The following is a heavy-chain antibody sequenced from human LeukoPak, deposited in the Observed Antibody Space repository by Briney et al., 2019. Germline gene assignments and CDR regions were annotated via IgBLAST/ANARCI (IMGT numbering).Heavy chain of an antibody. CDR2: FYYSGST. D-gene: IGHD1-26*01. CDR3: ARDKWELLRGHYFDY. V-gene: IGHV4-30-4*08. J-gene: IGHJ4*02. Sequence: SQTLSLTCTVSGGSISSGDYYWSWIRQPPGTGLEWIGYFYYSGSTYYNPSLKSRVTISVDTSKNQFSLKLSSVTAADTAVYYCARDKWELLRGHYFDYWGQGTLVTVSS. CDR1: GGSISSGDYY.